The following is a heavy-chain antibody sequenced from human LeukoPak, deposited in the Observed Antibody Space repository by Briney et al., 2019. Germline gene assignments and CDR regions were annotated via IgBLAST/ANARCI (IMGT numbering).Heavy chain of an antibody. CDR2: AKNKVDGYTI. CDR1: GFTFSDHY. CDR3: TRGHYYGSGTYFDEDTFDI. V-gene: IGHV3-72*01. J-gene: IGHJ3*02. D-gene: IGHD3-10*01. Sequence: GGSLRLSCAASGFTFSDHYMDWIRQVPGKGLEWVGRAKNKVDGYTIQYAASVRGRFSISRDDSKNSLYLQMNSLKTEDTAVYYCTRGHYYGSGTYFDEDTFDIWGRGTMVTVSS.